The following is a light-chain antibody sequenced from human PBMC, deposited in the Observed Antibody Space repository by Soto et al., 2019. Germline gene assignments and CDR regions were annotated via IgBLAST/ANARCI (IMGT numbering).Light chain of an antibody. V-gene: IGKV1-5*01. CDR2: DAS. J-gene: IGKJ1*01. CDR1: QSISSY. CDR3: QQYDSYPRT. Sequence: DIQMTQSPSSLSASVGDRVTITCRASQSISSYLNWYQQKPGKAPMLLLHDASSLENGVPSRFFGSGTGAEFTLTINRLQPDDSATYYCQQYDSYPRTFGQGTKWIS.